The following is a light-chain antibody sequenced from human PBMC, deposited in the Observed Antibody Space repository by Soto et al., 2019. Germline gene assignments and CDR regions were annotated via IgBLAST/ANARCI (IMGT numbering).Light chain of an antibody. CDR1: QDINAY. CDR3: QQRSNSPRT. J-gene: IGKJ1*01. CDR2: DAS. Sequence: EIVLTQSPSALSLSPGERATLSCRASQDINAYLAWYQQKPGQAPRLLIYDASNRTTGIPARFSGSGSGTDFTLTISSLAPEDFAIYYCQQRSNSPRTFGQGTKVDIK. V-gene: IGKV3-11*01.